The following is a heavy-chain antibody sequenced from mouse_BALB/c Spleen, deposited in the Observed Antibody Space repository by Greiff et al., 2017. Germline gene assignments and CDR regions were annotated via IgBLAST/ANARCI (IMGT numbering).Heavy chain of an antibody. CDR1: GYAFSSSW. J-gene: IGHJ2*01. CDR3: ARSLMITTAYYFDY. V-gene: IGHV1-82*01. Sequence: QLVESGPELVKPGASVKISCKASGYAFSSSWMNWVKQRPGQGLEWIGRIYPGDGDTNYNGKFKGKATLTADKSSSTAYMQLSSLTSVDSAVYFCARSLMITTAYYFDYWGQGTTLTVSS. D-gene: IGHD2-4*01. CDR2: IYPGDGDT.